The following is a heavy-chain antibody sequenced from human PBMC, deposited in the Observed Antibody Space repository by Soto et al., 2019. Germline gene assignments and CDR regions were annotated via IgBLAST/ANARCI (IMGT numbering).Heavy chain of an antibody. D-gene: IGHD4-17*01. CDR2: IYYSGST. V-gene: IGHV4-59*08. CDR1: GGSISSYY. CDR3: ARQRTVTMLGY. Sequence: SETLSLTCTVSGGSISSYYWSWIRQPPGKGLEWIGYIYYSGSTNYNPSLKSRVTISVDTSKNQFSLKLSSVTAADTAVYYCARQRTVTMLGYCGKATLVTVSS. J-gene: IGHJ4*02.